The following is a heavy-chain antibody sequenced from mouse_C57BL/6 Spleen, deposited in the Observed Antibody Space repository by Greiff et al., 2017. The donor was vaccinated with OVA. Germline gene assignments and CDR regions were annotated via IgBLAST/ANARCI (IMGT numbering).Heavy chain of an antibody. D-gene: IGHD1-1*01. CDR2: IYPRSGNT. J-gene: IGHJ2*01. V-gene: IGHV1-81*01. CDR1: GYTFTSYG. Sequence: VQLVESGAELARPGASVKLSCKASGYTFTSYGISWVKQRTGQGLEWIGEIYPRSGNTYYNEKFKGKATLTADKSSSTAYMELRSLTSEDSAVYFCARSGATVVATDDWGQGTTLTVAS. CDR3: ARSGATVVATDD.